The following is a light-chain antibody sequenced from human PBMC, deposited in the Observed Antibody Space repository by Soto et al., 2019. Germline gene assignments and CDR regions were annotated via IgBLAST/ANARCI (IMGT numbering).Light chain of an antibody. V-gene: IGKV1-39*01. J-gene: IGKJ4*01. CDR2: AAS. CDR1: QSISSY. Sequence: IHMTPSPSSLSASVGYRFTITFRASQSISSYLNWYQQKPGKAPKLLIYAASSLQSGVPSRFSGSGSGTDFTLTISSLQPEDFATYYCQQSYSTLTFGGGTKVDI. CDR3: QQSYSTLT.